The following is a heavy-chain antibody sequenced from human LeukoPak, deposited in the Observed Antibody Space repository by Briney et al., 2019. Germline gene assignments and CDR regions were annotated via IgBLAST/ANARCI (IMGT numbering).Heavy chain of an antibody. D-gene: IGHD6-13*01. CDR3: ARDRSLSIAAAGFLDY. V-gene: IGHV3-7*01. CDR1: GFTFDDYA. J-gene: IGHJ4*02. CDR2: IKQDGSEK. Sequence: GRSLRLSCAASGFTFDDYAMHWVRQAPGKGLEWVANIKQDGSEKYYVDSVKGRFTISRDNSKNTLYLQMNSLRAEDTAVYYCARDRSLSIAAAGFLDYWGQGTLVTVSS.